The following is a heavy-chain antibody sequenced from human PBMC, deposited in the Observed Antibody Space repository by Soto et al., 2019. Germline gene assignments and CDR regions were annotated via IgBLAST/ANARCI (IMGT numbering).Heavy chain of an antibody. CDR3: ASGLSGDKVDQ. Sequence: QVQLQESGPGLVKPSQTLSLTCTVSGGSISDGAYYWSWIRQPPGKGLEWIGHIYDSGNTYNNPPLATRLTISVDTSKNHFSLILNSVTAADTAVYYCASGLSGDKVDQWGQGTLVTVSS. CDR2: IYDSGNT. V-gene: IGHV4-30-4*01. J-gene: IGHJ4*02. CDR1: GGSISDGAYY. D-gene: IGHD2-21*01.